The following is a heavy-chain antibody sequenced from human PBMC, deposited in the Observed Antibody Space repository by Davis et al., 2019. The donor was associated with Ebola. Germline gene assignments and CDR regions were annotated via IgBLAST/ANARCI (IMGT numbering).Heavy chain of an antibody. CDR2: ISGGGTNT. CDR1: GFTFSSYA. V-gene: IGHV3-23*01. J-gene: IGHJ4*02. CDR3: AILSGDIVATKGDF. Sequence: PGGSLRLSCAASGFTFSSYAMSWVRQAPGKGLEWVSTISGGGTNTYYADSVKGRFTISRDNSKNTLYLQMSSLRAEDTALYYCAILSGDIVATKGDFWGQGTLVTVSS. D-gene: IGHD5-12*01.